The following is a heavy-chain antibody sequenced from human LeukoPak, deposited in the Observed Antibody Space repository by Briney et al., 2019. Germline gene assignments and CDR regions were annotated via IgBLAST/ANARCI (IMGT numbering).Heavy chain of an antibody. CDR2: IFHSGST. CDR1: GDSISSDY. D-gene: IGHD3-9*01. Sequence: SETLSLTCTVSGDSISSDYWSWIRQPPGKGLEWIGYIFHSGSTHYNPSLKSRVTISVDTSKSHFSLNLRSVTAADTAVYYCARGGYDTHEDSWGQGTLVIVSS. J-gene: IGHJ4*02. V-gene: IGHV4-59*01. CDR3: ARGGYDTHEDS.